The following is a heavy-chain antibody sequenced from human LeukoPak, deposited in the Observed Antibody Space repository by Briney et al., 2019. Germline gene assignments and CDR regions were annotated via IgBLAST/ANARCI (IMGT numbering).Heavy chain of an antibody. Sequence: AVKVSCKASGGTFSSYAISWVRQAPAQGREWMGRIIPIFGTANYPQKFQGRVTITTDESTSTAYMELSSLRSEDTAVYYCARDTVVTPYFDYWGQGTLVTVSS. CDR1: GGTFSSYA. CDR2: IIPIFGTA. V-gene: IGHV1-69*05. D-gene: IGHD4-23*01. CDR3: ARDTVVTPYFDY. J-gene: IGHJ4*02.